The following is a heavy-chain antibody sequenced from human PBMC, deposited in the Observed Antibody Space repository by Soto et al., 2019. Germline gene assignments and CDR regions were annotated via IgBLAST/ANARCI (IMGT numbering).Heavy chain of an antibody. D-gene: IGHD1-20*01. CDR2: MNPNSGNT. CDR3: ARDAAIGMNDY. V-gene: IGHV1-8*01. CDR1: GYTFTSYD. J-gene: IGHJ4*02. Sequence: GASVKVSCKASGYTFTSYDINWVRQATGQGLEWMGWMNPNSGNTNYAQKVQGRVTMTTDTSTTTAYMEVRSLRSDDTAVYYCARDAAIGMNDYWGQGTLVTVSS.